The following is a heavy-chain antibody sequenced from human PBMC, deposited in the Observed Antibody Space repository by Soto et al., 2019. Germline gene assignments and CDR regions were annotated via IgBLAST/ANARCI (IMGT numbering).Heavy chain of an antibody. D-gene: IGHD6-19*01. CDR1: GFTFRDHS. CDR3: AKEGEHSSGWANFDY. CDR2: ITGSAGST. J-gene: IGHJ4*02. Sequence: GGSLRLSCAASGFTFRDHSMSWVRQAPGKGLEWVSAITGSAGSTYYADSVEGRFTISRDNSKNTLYLQMNSLRAEDTAVYYCAKEGEHSSGWANFDYWGQGTLVTVS. V-gene: IGHV3-23*01.